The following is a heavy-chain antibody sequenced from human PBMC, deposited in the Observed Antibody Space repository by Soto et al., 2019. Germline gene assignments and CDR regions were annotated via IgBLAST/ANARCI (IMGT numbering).Heavy chain of an antibody. V-gene: IGHV4-59*01. D-gene: IGHD3-22*01. Sequence: QVQLQESGPGLVKPSETLSLTCTVSGGSFNSYYWSWIRQPPGKGLEWIGHIYSSGSTNYNPSLKTRVTMSLDTSKNQFSLKLNSVSAADTAVYYCARHRVDYDSSGYYYYDYGMDVWGQGTTVTVSS. CDR2: IYSSGST. J-gene: IGHJ6*02. CDR3: ARHRVDYDSSGYYYYDYGMDV. CDR1: GGSFNSYY.